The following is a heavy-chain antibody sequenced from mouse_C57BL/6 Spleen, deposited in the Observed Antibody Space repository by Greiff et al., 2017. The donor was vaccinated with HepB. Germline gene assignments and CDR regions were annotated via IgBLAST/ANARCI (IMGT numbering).Heavy chain of an antibody. CDR1: GYTFTDYE. D-gene: IGHD1-1*01. CDR3: TIPDYGSSYDFDY. J-gene: IGHJ2*01. V-gene: IGHV1-15*01. CDR2: IDPETGGT. Sequence: QVQLQQSGAELVRPGASVTLSCKASGYTFTDYEMHWVKQTPVHGLEWIGAIDPETGGTAYNQKFKGKAILTADKSPSTAYMELRSLTSEDSAVYYCTIPDYGSSYDFDYWGQGTTLTVSS.